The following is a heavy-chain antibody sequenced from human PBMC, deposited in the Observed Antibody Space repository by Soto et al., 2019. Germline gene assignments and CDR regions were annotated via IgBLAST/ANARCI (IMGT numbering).Heavy chain of an antibody. D-gene: IGHD3-16*01. CDR1: GGSVSSSSYY. CDR3: AGRRAGDYYFDY. J-gene: IGHJ4*02. CDR2: IYYTGST. Sequence: SETLSLTCTVSGGSVSSSSYYWGWIRQPPGKGLEWIGTIYYTGSTSYSPSLKRRVTISVDTSKTQFSLNLSSVTATDTAVYYCAGRRAGDYYFDYWGQVTLVTVSS. V-gene: IGHV4-39*01.